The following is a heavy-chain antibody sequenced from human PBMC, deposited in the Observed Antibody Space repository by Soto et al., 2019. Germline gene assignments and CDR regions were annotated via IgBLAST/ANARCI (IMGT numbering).Heavy chain of an antibody. V-gene: IGHV4-61*01. D-gene: IGHD2-15*01. Sequence: PSETLSLTCTVSGGSVSSGSYYWSWIRQPPGKGLEWIGYIYYSGSTNYNPSLKSRVTISVDTSKNQFSLKLSSVTAADTAVYYCARVRAFCSGGSCYFSDYYYGMDVWGQGTTVTVSS. CDR2: IYYSGST. CDR3: ARVRAFCSGGSCYFSDYYYGMDV. J-gene: IGHJ6*02. CDR1: GGSVSSGSYY.